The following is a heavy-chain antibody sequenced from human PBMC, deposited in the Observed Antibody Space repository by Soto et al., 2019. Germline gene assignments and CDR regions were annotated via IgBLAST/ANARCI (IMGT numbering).Heavy chain of an antibody. V-gene: IGHV1-18*01. CDR3: ARSYYDYIWGSYRWTGFDP. J-gene: IGHJ5*02. Sequence: GASVKVSCKASGYTFTSYGISWVRQAPGQGLEWMGWISAYNGNTNYAQKLQGRVTMTTDTSTSTAYMELRSLRSDDTAVYYCARSYYDYIWGSYRWTGFDPWGQGTLVTVSS. CDR2: ISAYNGNT. CDR1: GYTFTSYG. D-gene: IGHD3-16*02.